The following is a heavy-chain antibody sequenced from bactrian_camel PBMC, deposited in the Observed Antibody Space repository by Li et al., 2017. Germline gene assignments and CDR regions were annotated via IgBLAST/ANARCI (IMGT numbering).Heavy chain of an antibody. CDR3: VVRTQYGCAHSSASEYGD. CDR1: GNTDTTLC. V-gene: IGHV3S53*01. D-gene: IGHD3*01. CDR2: IDNNGRT. J-gene: IGHJ4*01. Sequence: HVQLVESGGESVQVGGSLRLSCAASGNTDTTLCMGWFRQAPGKEREGLATIDNNGRTSVAESVRGRFTISQDNAMLKVHLTMNNLKPEDTAKYYCVVRTQYGCAHSSASEYGDWGQGTQVTVS.